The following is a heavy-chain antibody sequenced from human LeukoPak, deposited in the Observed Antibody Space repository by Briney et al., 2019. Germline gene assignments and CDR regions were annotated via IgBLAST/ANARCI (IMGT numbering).Heavy chain of an antibody. CDR2: ISANGVST. CDR1: GFSFSSYA. Sequence: GGSLRLSCSASGFSFSSYAMHWVRQAPGEGLEYVSAISANGVSTYYANSVKGRFTISRDNSKNTLYLQMNSLRAEDTAVYYCAKAGGDGTLGTYWGQGTLVTVSS. J-gene: IGHJ4*02. CDR3: AKAGGDGTLGTY. V-gene: IGHV3-64*04. D-gene: IGHD1-1*01.